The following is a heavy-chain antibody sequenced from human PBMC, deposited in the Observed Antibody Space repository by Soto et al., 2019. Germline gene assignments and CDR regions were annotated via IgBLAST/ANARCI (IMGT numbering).Heavy chain of an antibody. CDR3: AKAVRGGWGIAALAPDY. Sequence: PVGSLRLSCAASGFTFSSYGMHWVRQAPGKGLEWVAVISYDGSNKYYADSVKGRFTISRDNSKNTLYLQMNSLRAEDTAVYYCAKAVRGGWGIAALAPDYWGQGTLVTVSS. CDR2: ISYDGSNK. J-gene: IGHJ4*02. V-gene: IGHV3-30*18. CDR1: GFTFSSYG. D-gene: IGHD6-13*01.